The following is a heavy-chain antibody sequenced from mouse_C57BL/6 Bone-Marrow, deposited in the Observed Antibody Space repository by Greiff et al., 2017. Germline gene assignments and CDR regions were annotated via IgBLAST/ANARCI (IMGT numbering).Heavy chain of an antibody. CDR2: ISDGGSYT. V-gene: IGHV5-4*01. J-gene: IGHJ3*01. Sequence: DVMLVESGGGLVKPGGSLKLSCAASGFTFSSYAMSWVRQTPEKRLEWVATISDGGSYTYYPDNVKGRFTISRDNAKNNLYLQMSHLKSEETAMYYCARDEGLRPWFAYWGQGTLVTVSA. CDR1: GFTFSSYA. D-gene: IGHD2-4*01. CDR3: ARDEGLRPWFAY.